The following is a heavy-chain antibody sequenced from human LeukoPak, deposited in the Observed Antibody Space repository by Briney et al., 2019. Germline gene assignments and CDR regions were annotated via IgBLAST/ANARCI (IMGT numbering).Heavy chain of an antibody. CDR1: GGTFSSYA. CDR3: ARWTGDSTVTGFGY. V-gene: IGHV1-69*05. CDR2: IIPIFGTA. D-gene: IGHD4-17*01. Sequence: SVKVSCKASGGTFSSYAISWVRQAPGQGLEWMGGIIPIFGTANYAQKFQGRVTMTRNTSISTAYMELSSLRSEDTAVYYCARWTGDSTVTGFGYWGQGTLVTVSS. J-gene: IGHJ4*02.